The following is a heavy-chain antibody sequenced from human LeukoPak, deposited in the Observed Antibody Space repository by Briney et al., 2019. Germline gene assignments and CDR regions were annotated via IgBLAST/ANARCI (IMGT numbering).Heavy chain of an antibody. D-gene: IGHD5-18*01. CDR2: IYTSGST. V-gene: IGHV4-4*07. CDR3: AREGPYSYGPVPGI. J-gene: IGHJ3*02. CDR1: GGSISSYY. Sequence: TASETLSLTCTVSGGSISSYYWSWIRQPAGKGLEWIGRIYTSGSTNYNPSLKSRVSMSVDTSKNQFSLKLSSVTAADTAVYYCAREGPYSYGPVPGIWGQGTMVTVSS.